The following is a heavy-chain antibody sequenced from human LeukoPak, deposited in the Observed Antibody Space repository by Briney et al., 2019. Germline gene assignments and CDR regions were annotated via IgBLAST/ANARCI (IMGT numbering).Heavy chain of an antibody. CDR3: AGADWYYYDIGGYSPN. J-gene: IGHJ4*02. CDR2: IYYSGST. Sequence: GSLRLSCAASGFTVSSNYMSWIRQPPGKGLEWIGYIYYSGSTNYNPSLKSRVTISVDTSKNQFSLKLSSVTAADTAVYYCAGADWYYYDIGGYSPNWGRGTLVTVSS. V-gene: IGHV4-59*08. CDR1: GFTVSSNY. D-gene: IGHD3-22*01.